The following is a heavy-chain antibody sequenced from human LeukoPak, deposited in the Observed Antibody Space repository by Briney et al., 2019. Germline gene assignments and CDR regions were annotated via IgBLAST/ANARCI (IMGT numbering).Heavy chain of an antibody. CDR3: AKSYQPGGGGAGKGAGYY. J-gene: IGHJ4*02. CDR1: GFTFSSYA. D-gene: IGHD6-19*01. Sequence: GGSLRLSCAASGFTFSSYAMSWVRQAPGKGLEWVSAISGSGGSTYYADSVKGGFTISRDNSKNTLYLQMNSLRAEDTAGFYLAKSYQPGGGGAGKGAGYYWGQGTLVTVPS. V-gene: IGHV3-23*01. CDR2: ISGSGGST.